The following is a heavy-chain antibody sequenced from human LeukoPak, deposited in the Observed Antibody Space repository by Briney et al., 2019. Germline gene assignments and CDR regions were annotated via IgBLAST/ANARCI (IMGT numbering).Heavy chain of an antibody. CDR2: ISGSGGST. D-gene: IGHD5-12*01. CDR1: GFTFSSYA. V-gene: IGHV3-23*01. CDR3: AKKNGVPIVATTSDY. Sequence: GGSLRLSCAASGFTFSSYAMSWVRQAPGKGLEWVSAISGSGGSTYYADSVKGRFTIPRDNSKNTLNLQMNSLRAEDTAVYYCAKKNGVPIVATTSDYWGQGPLVTVS. J-gene: IGHJ4*02.